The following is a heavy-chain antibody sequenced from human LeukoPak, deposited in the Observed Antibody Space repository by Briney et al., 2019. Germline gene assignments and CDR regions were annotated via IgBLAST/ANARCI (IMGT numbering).Heavy chain of an antibody. CDR1: GYTFTSYD. V-gene: IGHV1-8*02. CDR2: MNPNSGNT. CDR3: ARDNSVGDNAWWFDP. J-gene: IGHJ5*02. Sequence: ASVKVSCKASGYTFTSYDINWVRQATGQGLEWMGWMNPNSGNTGYAQKFQGRVTMTRDMPTSTDYMELSSLRSEDTAIYYCARDNSVGDNAWWFDPWGQGTLVTVSS. D-gene: IGHD1-26*01.